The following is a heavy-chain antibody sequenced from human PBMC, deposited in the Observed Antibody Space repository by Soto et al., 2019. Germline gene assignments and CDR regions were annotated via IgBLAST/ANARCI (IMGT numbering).Heavy chain of an antibody. CDR3: ARDLCGSTSCYLDR. J-gene: IGHJ5*02. Sequence: SETLSLTCTVSGGSISSYYWSWIRQPPGKGLEWIGYIYYSGSTNYNPSLKSRVTISVDTSKNQFSLKLSSVTAADTAVYYCARDLCGSTSCYLDRWGQGTLVTVSS. V-gene: IGHV4-59*01. CDR1: GGSISSYY. D-gene: IGHD2-2*01. CDR2: IYYSGST.